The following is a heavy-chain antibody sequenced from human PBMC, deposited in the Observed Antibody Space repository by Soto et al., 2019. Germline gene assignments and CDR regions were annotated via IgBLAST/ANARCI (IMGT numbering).Heavy chain of an antibody. CDR1: GFSLSTNGVG. Sequence: QITLKESGPTLVKPTQTLTLTCTFSGFSLSTNGVGVGWIRQPPGKALEWLALIYWDDDKRYSPSLKSRLTISKDTSKNQVALTMTNMDLVDTATYYCAHSLCTNWGSRGAFDYWGEGTLVTVSS. V-gene: IGHV2-5*02. D-gene: IGHD7-27*01. CDR2: IYWDDDK. CDR3: AHSLCTNWGSRGAFDY. J-gene: IGHJ4*02.